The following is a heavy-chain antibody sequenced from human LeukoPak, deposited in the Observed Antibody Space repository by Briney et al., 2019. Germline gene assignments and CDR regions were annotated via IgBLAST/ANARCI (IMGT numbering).Heavy chain of an antibody. J-gene: IGHJ4*02. CDR3: AKDLTTYCGGDCSFDY. Sequence: GGSLRLSCAASGFTFSNYAMHWVRQAPGKGLEWVAVISYDGSNKYYADSVKGRFTISRDNAKNTLYLQMNSLRAEDTALYYCAKDLTTYCGGDCSFDYWGQGTLVTVSS. V-gene: IGHV3-30*04. CDR2: ISYDGSNK. D-gene: IGHD2-21*02. CDR1: GFTFSNYA.